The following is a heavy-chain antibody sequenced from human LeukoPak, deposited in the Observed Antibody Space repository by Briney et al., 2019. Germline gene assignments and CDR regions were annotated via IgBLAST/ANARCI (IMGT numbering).Heavy chain of an antibody. D-gene: IGHD6-13*01. CDR1: GYSFTSYW. J-gene: IGHJ4*02. V-gene: IGHV5-51*01. CDR3: ARLSGYSSSWYGSYFDY. CDR2: IYPGGSDT. Sequence: GESLKISCKGSGYSFTSYWIGWVRQMPGKGLEWMGIIYPGGSDTRYSPSFQGQVTISADKSISTAYLQWSSLKASDTAMYYCARLSGYSSSWYGSYFDYWGQGTLVTVSS.